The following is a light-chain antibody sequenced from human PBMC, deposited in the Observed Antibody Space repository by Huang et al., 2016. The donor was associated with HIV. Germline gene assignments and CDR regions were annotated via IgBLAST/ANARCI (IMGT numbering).Light chain of an antibody. V-gene: IGKV3-11*01. CDR1: QSVNRY. CDR2: DAS. Sequence: ETVLTQSPATLSLSPGERATLSCRASQSVNRYLAWYQPKPGQTPRLLIYDASNRATGIPARVSGSGSGTDFTLTISSLEPEDFAVYYCQQRKYWPPITFGQGTRLEIK. CDR3: QQRKYWPPIT. J-gene: IGKJ5*01.